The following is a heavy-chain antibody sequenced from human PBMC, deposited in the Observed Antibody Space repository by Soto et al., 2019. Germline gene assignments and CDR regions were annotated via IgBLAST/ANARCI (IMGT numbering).Heavy chain of an antibody. V-gene: IGHV4-31*03. J-gene: IGHJ4*02. D-gene: IGHD2-2*02. Sequence: QVQLQESGPGLVKPSQTLSLTCTVSGGSISSAAYYWSWIRQHPGKCLEWIGYLSHSGSTYYNPSLKSRVIISVDTSKNQFSLSLTSVTAADTAVYYCAREYTYGSNFFDCWGQGALVTVSS. CDR2: LSHSGST. CDR1: GGSISSAAYY. CDR3: AREYTYGSNFFDC.